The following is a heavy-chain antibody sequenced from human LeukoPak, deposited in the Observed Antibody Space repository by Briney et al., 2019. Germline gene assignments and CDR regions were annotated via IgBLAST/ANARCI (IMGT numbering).Heavy chain of an antibody. D-gene: IGHD6-19*01. CDR2: ISGSGDKK. J-gene: IGHJ4*02. V-gene: IGHV3-23*01. Sequence: GWSLRLSCAASGFTFSSDGMSWARQAPGKGLEGVSGISGSGDKKYYADSVKGRFTISRDNPKNTLYLQMISLRAEDTAVYYCEIDRSGWPIDNWGQGTLVTVSS. CDR3: EIDRSGWPIDN. CDR1: GFTFSSDG.